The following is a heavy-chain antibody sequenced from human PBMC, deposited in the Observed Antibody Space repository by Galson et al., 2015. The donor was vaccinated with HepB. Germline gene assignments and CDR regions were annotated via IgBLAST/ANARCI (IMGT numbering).Heavy chain of an antibody. CDR1: GFTVSSHY. Sequence: SLRLSCAASGFTVSSHYMTWVRQAPGKGLEWVSLIYGGGRTYYADSVKGRFTVSRDEGKNTLYLQMSSLRADDTAVYFCARDLSPDYYYGMDVWGQGTTVTVSS. CDR3: ARDLSPDYYYGMDV. V-gene: IGHV3-53*01. J-gene: IGHJ6*02. CDR2: IYGGGRT. D-gene: IGHD5/OR15-5a*01.